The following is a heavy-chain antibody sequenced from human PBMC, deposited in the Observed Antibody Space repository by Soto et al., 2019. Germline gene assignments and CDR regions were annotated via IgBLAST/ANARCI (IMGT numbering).Heavy chain of an antibody. D-gene: IGHD6-19*01. Sequence: ASVKVSCKASGGTFSSYAISWVRQAPGQGLEWMGGIIPIFGTANYAQKFQGRVTITADESTSTAYMELSSLRSEDTAVYYCAREPGGSSGGYSSGWTFDYWGQGTLVTVSS. CDR2: IIPIFGTA. CDR3: AREPGGSSGGYSSGWTFDY. V-gene: IGHV1-69*13. CDR1: GGTFSSYA. J-gene: IGHJ4*02.